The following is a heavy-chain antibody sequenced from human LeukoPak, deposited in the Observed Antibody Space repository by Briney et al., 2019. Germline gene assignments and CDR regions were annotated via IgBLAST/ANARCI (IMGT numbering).Heavy chain of an antibody. CDR3: ARTIRSGWSIRQYYYYYMDV. CDR1: GGFISDYY. V-gene: IGHV4-59*01. CDR2: VFYNWGT. J-gene: IGHJ6*03. Sequence: SETLSLTCSISGGFISDYYWTWIRQPPGQEMEWIGYVFYNWGTNYNPSPKSRIAISVDTSTNKYSRNLFSGTAADTAVYFCARTIRSGWSIRQYYYYYMDVWGKGTPVIVSS. D-gene: IGHD6-19*01.